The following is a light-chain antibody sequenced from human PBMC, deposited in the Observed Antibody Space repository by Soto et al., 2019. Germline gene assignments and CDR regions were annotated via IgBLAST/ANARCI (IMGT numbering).Light chain of an antibody. Sequence: SYVLTQPSSVSVAPGQTARITCGGNNIGFKSVYWYQQRPGQAPVLVVSEDTDRPAGIPERISASNSGNTATLTISGVEGGDEADYYCQVWDSGSDQLVFGGGTKVTV. V-gene: IGLV3-21*02. CDR3: QVWDSGSDQLV. CDR2: EDT. CDR1: NIGFKS. J-gene: IGLJ2*01.